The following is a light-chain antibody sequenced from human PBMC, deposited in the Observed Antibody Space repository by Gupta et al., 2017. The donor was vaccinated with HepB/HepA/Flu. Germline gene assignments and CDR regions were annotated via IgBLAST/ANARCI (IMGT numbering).Light chain of an antibody. CDR1: QSLSSGY. CDR2: GAS. J-gene: IGKJ2*01. CDR3: QQYGGLPYT. V-gene: IGKV3-20*01. Sequence: EIVLTQSPGTLSLSPGERATLSCRASQSLSSGYLAWYQQKPGQAPRLLTYGASSRATGIPDRSSGSGSGTDFTLTISRLEPEDFAVYYCQQYGGLPYTFGQGTKLEIK.